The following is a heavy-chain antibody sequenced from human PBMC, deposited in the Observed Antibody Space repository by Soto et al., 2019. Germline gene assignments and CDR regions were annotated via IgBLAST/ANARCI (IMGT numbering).Heavy chain of an antibody. CDR1: GFTVSSNY. J-gene: IGHJ4*02. V-gene: IGHV3-66*01. CDR3: ARDGSGGDWRFFDY. Sequence: PGGSLRLSCAASGFTVSSNYTSWVRQAPGKGLEWVSVIYSGGSTYYADSVKGRFTISRDNSKDALYLQMDNLRAEDTAVYCCARDGSGGDWRFFDYWGQGTLVTVSS. CDR2: IYSGGST. D-gene: IGHD2-21*02.